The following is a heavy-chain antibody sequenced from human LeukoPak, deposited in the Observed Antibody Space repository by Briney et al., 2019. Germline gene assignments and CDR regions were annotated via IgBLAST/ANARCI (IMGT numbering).Heavy chain of an antibody. CDR1: GGSISSYY. J-gene: IGHJ3*02. V-gene: IGHV4-59*12. Sequence: PSETLSLTCTVSGGSISSYYWSWIRQPPGKGLEWSGNIYYSGSTNYNPSLKSRVTISVDTSKNQFSLKLSSVTAAHTAFYYCARYIMSYPHDAFDIWGQGTMVTVSS. CDR3: ARYIMSYPHDAFDI. D-gene: IGHD3-16*01. CDR2: IYYSGST.